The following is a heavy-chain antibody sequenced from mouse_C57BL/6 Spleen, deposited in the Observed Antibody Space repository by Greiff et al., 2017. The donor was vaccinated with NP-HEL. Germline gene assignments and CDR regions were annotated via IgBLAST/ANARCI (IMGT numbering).Heavy chain of an antibody. CDR1: GYTFTSYW. D-gene: IGHD2-3*01. V-gene: IGHV1-61*01. CDR2: IYPSDSET. Sequence: QVQLQQPGAELVRPGSSVKLSCKASGYTFTSYWMDWVQQRPGQGLEWIGNIYPSDSETHYNQKFKDKATLTVDKSSSTAYMQLSSLTSEDSAVYYCARKEGDGPFDYWGQGTTLTVSS. CDR3: ARKEGDGPFDY. J-gene: IGHJ2*01.